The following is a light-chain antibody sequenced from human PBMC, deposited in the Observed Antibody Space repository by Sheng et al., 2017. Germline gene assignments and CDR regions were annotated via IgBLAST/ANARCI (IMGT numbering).Light chain of an antibody. CDR1: QNIRRW. CDR3: QQADSFPYT. J-gene: IGKJ2*01. V-gene: IGKV1D-12*01. CDR2: VES. Sequence: DIQMTQFPSSVSASVGDRVSITCRASQNIRRWLAWYQQKPGKAPKLLIYVESTLQSGVPSRFSGSGSGTDFTLHIDSLQSEDFGTYFCQQADSFPYTFGQGTKLDIK.